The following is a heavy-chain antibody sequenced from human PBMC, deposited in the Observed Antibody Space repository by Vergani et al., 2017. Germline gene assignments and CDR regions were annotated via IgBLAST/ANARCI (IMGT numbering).Heavy chain of an antibody. Sequence: QVQLVQSGAEVKKPGASVKVSCKASGYTFTGYYMHWVRQAPGQGLEWMGIINPSGGSTSYAQKFQGRVTMTRDTSTSTVYMELSSLRSEDTAVYYCAIVPAASYYYYYYMDVWGKGTTVTVSS. CDR1: GYTFTGYY. V-gene: IGHV1-46*01. CDR2: INPSGGST. CDR3: AIVPAASYYYYYYMDV. D-gene: IGHD2-2*01. J-gene: IGHJ6*03.